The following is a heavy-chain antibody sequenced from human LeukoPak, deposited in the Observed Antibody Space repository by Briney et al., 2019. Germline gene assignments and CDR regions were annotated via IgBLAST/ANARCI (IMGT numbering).Heavy chain of an antibody. V-gene: IGHV1-18*01. J-gene: IGHJ4*02. CDR1: GYTFTNYG. Sequence: ASVKVSCKASGYTFTNYGISWVRQAPGQGLEWVGWISGYNDNAHYAQKLQGRVTTTRETSTSTVYMELRSLSSDDTAIYYCARDGNDVMDYWGQGTQVTVSS. CDR3: ARDGNDVMDY. D-gene: IGHD1-1*01. CDR2: ISGYNDNA.